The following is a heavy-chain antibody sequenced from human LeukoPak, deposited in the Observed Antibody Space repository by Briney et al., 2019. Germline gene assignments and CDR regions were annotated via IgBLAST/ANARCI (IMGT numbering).Heavy chain of an antibody. J-gene: IGHJ3*02. CDR3: AKVLWFGELLGAFDI. CDR2: ISVSGGST. CDR1: GFTFSSYA. V-gene: IGHV3-23*01. D-gene: IGHD3-10*01. Sequence: GGSLRLSCAASGFTFSSYAMSWVRQAPGKGLEWVSAISVSGGSTYYADSVKGRFTISRDNSKNTLYLQMNSLRAEDTAVYYCAKVLWFGELLGAFDIWGQGTMVTVSS.